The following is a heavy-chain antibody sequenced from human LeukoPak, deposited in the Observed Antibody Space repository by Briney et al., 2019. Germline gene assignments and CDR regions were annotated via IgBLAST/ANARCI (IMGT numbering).Heavy chain of an antibody. D-gene: IGHD4-11*01. CDR2: IYYSGST. CDR1: AGSISSSY. V-gene: IGHV4-59*08. CDR3: ARRMTTLYNWFDP. J-gene: IGHJ5*02. Sequence: SETLSLTCTVSAGSISSSYWSWIRQPPGKGLEWIGYIYYSGSTKYSPSLKSRVTISVDTSKNQFSLKLSSVTAADTAVYYCARRMTTLYNWFDPWGQGTLVTVSS.